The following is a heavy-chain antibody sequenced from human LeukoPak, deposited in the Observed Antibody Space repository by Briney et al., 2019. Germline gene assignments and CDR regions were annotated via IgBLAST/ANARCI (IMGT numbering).Heavy chain of an antibody. Sequence: ASVKVSCKASGYTFTSYDINWVRQATGQGLEWMGWISAYNGNTNYAQKLQGRVTMTTDTSTSTAYMELRSLRSDDTAVYYCARDLFSWELLVEANWFDPWGQGTLVTVSS. CDR2: ISAYNGNT. CDR1: GYTFTSYD. CDR3: ARDLFSWELLVEANWFDP. V-gene: IGHV1-18*01. J-gene: IGHJ5*02. D-gene: IGHD1-26*01.